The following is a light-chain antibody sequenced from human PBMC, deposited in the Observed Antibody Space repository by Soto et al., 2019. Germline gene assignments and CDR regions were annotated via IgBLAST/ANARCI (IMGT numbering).Light chain of an antibody. V-gene: IGKV2-28*01. Sequence: EIVMTQSPLSLPVTPGEPASISCRSSQSLLHSNGHNYLAWYLQKPGQSPQLLISLGSNRASGVPDRFSGSGSGTDFTLKISRVEAEDVGVYYCMQTVHTPFTFGPGTKVDV. CDR2: LGS. CDR1: QSLLHSNGHNY. CDR3: MQTVHTPFT. J-gene: IGKJ3*01.